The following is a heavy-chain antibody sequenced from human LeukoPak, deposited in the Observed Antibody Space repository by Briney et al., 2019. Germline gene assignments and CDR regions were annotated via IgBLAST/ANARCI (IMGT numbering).Heavy chain of an antibody. CDR1: GGSIRSYY. CDR3: ARVAFKGDYYGMDV. Sequence: SETLSLTCTVSGGSIRSYYWSWIRQPPGKGLEWIGYIDYSGSTIYNPSLKSRVTISVETSKNQFSLKLRSVSGADTALYYCARVAFKGDYYGMDVWGQGTTVTVSS. V-gene: IGHV4-59*01. CDR2: IDYSGST. J-gene: IGHJ6*02.